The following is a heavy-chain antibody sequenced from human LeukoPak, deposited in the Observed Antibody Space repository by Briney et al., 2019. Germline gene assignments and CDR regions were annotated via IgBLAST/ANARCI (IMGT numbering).Heavy chain of an antibody. J-gene: IGHJ6*02. CDR2: ISAYNGNT. D-gene: IGHD1-7*01. Sequence: ASVKVSCKASGYTFTSYGISWVRQAPGQGLEWMGWISAYNGNTNYAQKLQGRVTMTTDTSTSTAYMELRSLRSDDTAVYYRARRGTGTSHYQYGMDVWGQGTAVTVSS. CDR1: GYTFTSYG. CDR3: ARRGTGTSHYQYGMDV. V-gene: IGHV1-18*01.